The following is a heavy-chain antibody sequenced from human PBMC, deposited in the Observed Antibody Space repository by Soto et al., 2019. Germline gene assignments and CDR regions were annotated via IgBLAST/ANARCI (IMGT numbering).Heavy chain of an antibody. CDR2: MSPHDDNT. CDR1: GYTFTSYD. J-gene: IGHJ4*02. Sequence: VASVKVSCKTSGYTFTSYDINWIRQAPGQGLEWMGFMSPHDDNTGYAQKFQGRVTMTRSISTGTVYMELSSLRSDDTAVYYCARVKSGFSFDYWGQGTPVTVSS. CDR3: ARVKSGFSFDY. D-gene: IGHD3-3*01. V-gene: IGHV1-8*01.